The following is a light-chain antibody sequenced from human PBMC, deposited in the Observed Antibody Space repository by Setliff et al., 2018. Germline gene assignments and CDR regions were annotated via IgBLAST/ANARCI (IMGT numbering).Light chain of an antibody. Sequence: QSVLTQPPSASGTPGQRVTISCSGSSSNIGSNTVNWYQQFPGTAPKLLIYRNNQRPSGVPDRFSGSKSATSASLAISGLQAEDEADYYGAAWDDSLNGRYVFGTGTKGTVL. CDR1: SSNIGSNT. V-gene: IGLV1-44*01. CDR2: RNN. J-gene: IGLJ1*01. CDR3: AAWDDSLNGRYV.